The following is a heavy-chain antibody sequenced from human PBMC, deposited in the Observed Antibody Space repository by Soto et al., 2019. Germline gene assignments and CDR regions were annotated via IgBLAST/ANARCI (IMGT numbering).Heavy chain of an antibody. Sequence: EVQLVESGGGLVQPGGSLRLSCAASGFVFNTFWMSWVRQAPGKGMEWVANIRQDGSEQFYVDSVKGGFTISRDNAKNSLYLQMNSLRAEDTAVYYCARASFYGDYYFDHWGQGTLVTVSS. J-gene: IGHJ4*02. CDR1: GFVFNTFW. D-gene: IGHD4-17*01. V-gene: IGHV3-7*01. CDR3: ARASFYGDYYFDH. CDR2: IRQDGSEQ.